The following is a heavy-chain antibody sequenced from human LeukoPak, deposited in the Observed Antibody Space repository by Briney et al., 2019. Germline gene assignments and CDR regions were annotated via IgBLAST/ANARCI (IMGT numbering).Heavy chain of an antibody. Sequence: PGGSLRLSCAASGLTFSSHWMHWVRQAPGKGLVWVSRITNDGSSTTYADSVKGRFTISRDNAKNMLYLQVNSLRAEDTAVYYCARPAGTYDYSYGMDVWGQGTTVTVSS. D-gene: IGHD6-19*01. CDR3: ARPAGTYDYSYGMDV. CDR1: GLTFSSHW. J-gene: IGHJ6*02. CDR2: ITNDGSST. V-gene: IGHV3-74*01.